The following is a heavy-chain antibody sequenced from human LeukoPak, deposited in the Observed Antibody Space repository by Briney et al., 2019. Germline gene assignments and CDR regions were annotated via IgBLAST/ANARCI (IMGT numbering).Heavy chain of an antibody. D-gene: IGHD5-12*01. J-gene: IGHJ4*02. V-gene: IGHV4-61*02. CDR2: ISAGGST. CDR3: ARWATAPRLFDY. CDR1: GGSISSGSYY. Sequence: SETLSLTCTVSGGSISSGSYYWSWIRQPAGKGLEWIGRISAGGSTNHNPSLKSRVTISVDTSKNQFSLNLNSVTAADTAVYYCARWATAPRLFDYWGQGTLVTVSS.